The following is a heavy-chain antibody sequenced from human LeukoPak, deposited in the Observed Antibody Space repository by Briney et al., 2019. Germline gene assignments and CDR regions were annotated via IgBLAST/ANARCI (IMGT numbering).Heavy chain of an antibody. CDR3: ARASLRYCSSTSCPPGGDY. Sequence: ASVKVSCKASGYTFTSYAMHWVRQAPGQRLEWMGWINAGNGNTKYSQKFQGRVTITRDTSASTAYMELSSLRSEDTAVYYCARASLRYCSSTSCPPGGDYWGQGTLVTVSS. CDR1: GYTFTSYA. CDR2: INAGNGNT. D-gene: IGHD2-2*01. V-gene: IGHV1-3*01. J-gene: IGHJ4*02.